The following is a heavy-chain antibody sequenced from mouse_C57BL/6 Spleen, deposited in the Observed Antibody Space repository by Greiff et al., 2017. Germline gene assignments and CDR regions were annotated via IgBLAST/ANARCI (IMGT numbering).Heavy chain of an antibody. V-gene: IGHV2-9-1*01. CDR3: ARTMVGYGGYFDY. CDR1: GFSLTSYA. Sequence: VQLVESGPGLVAPSQSLSITCTVSGFSLTSYAISWFRQPSGKGLEWLGVIWTGGGTNYNSALKSRLSISKDNSKSQVFLKMNSLQTDDTARYYCARTMVGYGGYFDYWGQGTTLTVAS. CDR2: IWTGGGT. J-gene: IGHJ2*01. D-gene: IGHD2-1*01.